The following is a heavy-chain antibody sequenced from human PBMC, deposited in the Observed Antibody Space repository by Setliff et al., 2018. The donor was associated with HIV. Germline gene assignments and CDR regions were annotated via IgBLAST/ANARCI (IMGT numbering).Heavy chain of an antibody. V-gene: IGHV4-34*01. Sequence: PSETLSLTCAVYGGSFSGYYWSWIRQPPGKGLEWIGEINHSGSTNYNPSLKSRVSVSVDTSKSQFSLKLTNVTAADAAVYYCARAVCPSLNCYSFFNYWGHGSLVTVSS. CDR1: GGSFSGYY. D-gene: IGHD2-15*01. J-gene: IGHJ4*01. CDR2: INHSGST. CDR3: ARAVCPSLNCYSFFNY.